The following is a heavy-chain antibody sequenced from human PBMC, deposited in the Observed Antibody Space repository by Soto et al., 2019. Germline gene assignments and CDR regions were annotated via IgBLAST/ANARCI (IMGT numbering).Heavy chain of an antibody. V-gene: IGHV3-48*01. CDR3: ARDLRPRVPAAMRPRNGAS. CDR2: ISSSSSTI. CDR1: GFTFSSYS. D-gene: IGHD2-2*01. Sequence: GGSLRLSCAASGFTFSSYSMNWVRQAPGKGLEWVSYISSSSSTIYYADSVKGRFTISRDNAKNSLYLQMNSLRAEDTAVYCCARDLRPRVPAAMRPRNGASRGQGTLVTVSS. J-gene: IGHJ4*02.